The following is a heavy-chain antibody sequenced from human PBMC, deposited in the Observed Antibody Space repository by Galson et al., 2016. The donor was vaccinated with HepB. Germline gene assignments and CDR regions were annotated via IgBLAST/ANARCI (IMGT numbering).Heavy chain of an antibody. CDR3: ARHRGLGLWDY. J-gene: IGHJ4*02. D-gene: IGHD4/OR15-4a*01. CDR1: GESISNTRYY. Sequence: SETLSLTCTVSGESISNTRYYWGWIRQPPGKGLEWIGSINYSGNSDHNPSLKGRVIISKDTSKNQFSLKLTSVTAADTAVYYCARHRGLGLWDYWGQGSLVTVSS. V-gene: IGHV4-39*01. CDR2: INYSGNS.